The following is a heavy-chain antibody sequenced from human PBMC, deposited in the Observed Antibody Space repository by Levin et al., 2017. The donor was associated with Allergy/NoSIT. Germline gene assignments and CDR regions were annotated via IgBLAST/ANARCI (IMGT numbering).Heavy chain of an antibody. Sequence: GESLKISCAASGFTFNRYAMSWVRQAPGKGLEWVSGISGSVGITYYAESVKGRFTISRDTSKNTLYLQMNSLRAEDTAVYFCAKDLVAATITRYYFDYWGQRILVTVSS. CDR3: AKDLVAATITRYYFDY. D-gene: IGHD5-12*01. V-gene: IGHV3-23*01. J-gene: IGHJ4*02. CDR1: GFTFNRYA. CDR2: ISGSVGIT.